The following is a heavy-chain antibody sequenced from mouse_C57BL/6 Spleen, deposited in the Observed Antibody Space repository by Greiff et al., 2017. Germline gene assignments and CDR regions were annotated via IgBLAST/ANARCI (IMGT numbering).Heavy chain of an antibody. Sequence: QVQLQQPGAELVKPGASVKLSCKASGYTFTSYWMHWVKQRPGQGLEWIGMIYPDSGSTNYNEKFKSKATLTVDKTSSTAYMQLSSLTSEDSAVYYCARDEYGGIAYWGQGTLVTVSA. CDR2: IYPDSGST. J-gene: IGHJ3*01. CDR3: ARDEYGGIAY. V-gene: IGHV1-64*01. D-gene: IGHD5-1*01. CDR1: GYTFTSYW.